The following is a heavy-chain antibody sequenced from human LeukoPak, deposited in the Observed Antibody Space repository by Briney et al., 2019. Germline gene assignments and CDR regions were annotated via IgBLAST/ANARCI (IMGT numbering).Heavy chain of an antibody. D-gene: IGHD3-3*01. J-gene: IGHJ4*02. CDR1: GFTFSSYA. Sequence: GGSLRLSCAASGFTFSSYAMSWVRQAPGKGLEWVAVISYDGSNKYYADSVKGRFTISRDNSKNTLYLQMNSLRAEDTAVYYCATSTIFGVVIITDWGQGTLVTVSS. CDR3: ATSTIFGVVIITD. V-gene: IGHV3-30-3*01. CDR2: ISYDGSNK.